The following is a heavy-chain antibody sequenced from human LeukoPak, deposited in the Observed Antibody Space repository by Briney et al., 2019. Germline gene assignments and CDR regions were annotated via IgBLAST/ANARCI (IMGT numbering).Heavy chain of an antibody. Sequence: GGSLRLSCAASGFAFSNTLMSWVRQAPGKGLEWVCRIKSKTDGGTTDYGAPVKGRFTISRDDSKNTLYLQMNSLKTDDTAMYYCITYEGVAWGQGTLVTVSS. D-gene: IGHD5-12*01. CDR3: ITYEGVA. CDR1: GFAFSNTL. J-gene: IGHJ5*02. V-gene: IGHV3-15*01. CDR2: IKSKTDGGTT.